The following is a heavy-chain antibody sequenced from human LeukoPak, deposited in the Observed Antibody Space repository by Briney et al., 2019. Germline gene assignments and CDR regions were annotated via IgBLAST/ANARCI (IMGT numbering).Heavy chain of an antibody. CDR1: GFTFSSYW. Sequence: GGSLRLSCAASGFTFSSYWMHWVRQAPGKGLVWVSRINSDGSSTSYADSVKGRFTISRDNAKSTLYLQMNSLRAEDTAVYYCARGPDFYYYDSSGAFDYWGQGTLVTVSS. V-gene: IGHV3-74*01. CDR3: ARGPDFYYYDSSGAFDY. J-gene: IGHJ4*02. D-gene: IGHD3-22*01. CDR2: INSDGSST.